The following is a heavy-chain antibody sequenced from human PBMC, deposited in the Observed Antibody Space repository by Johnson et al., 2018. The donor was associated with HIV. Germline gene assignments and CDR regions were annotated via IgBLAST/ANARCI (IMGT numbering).Heavy chain of an antibody. V-gene: IGHV3-74*01. D-gene: IGHD3-22*01. CDR2: INSDGSST. Sequence: VQLVESGGGLVQPGRSLRLSCVASGVSVSDNYMSWVRQAPGKGPVWVSRINSDGSSTNYADSVKGRFSISRDNAENTLYLQMNSLRAEDTAVYYCARERDYYDSGGYWVDAFDIWGQGTMVTVSS. CDR1: GVSVSDNY. CDR3: ARERDYYDSGGYWVDAFDI. J-gene: IGHJ3*02.